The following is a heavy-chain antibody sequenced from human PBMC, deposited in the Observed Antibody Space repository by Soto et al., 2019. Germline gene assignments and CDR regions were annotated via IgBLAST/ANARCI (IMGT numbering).Heavy chain of an antibody. V-gene: IGHV1-18*01. D-gene: IGHD1-20*01. CDR3: ATSRDVTEYAFDV. J-gene: IGHJ3*01. Sequence: ASVKVSCKASGYTFTSYGISWVRQAPGQGLEWMGWISAYNGNTNYAQKLQGRVTMTTDTSTRTAYMELRSLRSDDTAVYYCATSRDVTEYAFDVWGQGTMVTVSS. CDR1: GYTFTSYG. CDR2: ISAYNGNT.